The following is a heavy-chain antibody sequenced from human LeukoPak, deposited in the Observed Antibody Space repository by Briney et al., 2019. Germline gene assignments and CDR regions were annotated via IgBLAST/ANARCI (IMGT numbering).Heavy chain of an antibody. CDR1: GVTFSSHA. CDR3: ARAPEILYYYDSSGYYYPSSYYYMDV. D-gene: IGHD3-22*01. J-gene: IGHJ6*03. CDR2: IYSGGST. V-gene: IGHV3-53*01. Sequence: GGSLRLSCEASGVTFSSHAMGWVRQAPGKGLEWVSVIYSGGSTYYADSVKGRFTISRDNSKNTLYLQMNSLRAEDTAVYYCARAPEILYYYDSSGYYYPSSYYYMDVWGKGTTVTVSS.